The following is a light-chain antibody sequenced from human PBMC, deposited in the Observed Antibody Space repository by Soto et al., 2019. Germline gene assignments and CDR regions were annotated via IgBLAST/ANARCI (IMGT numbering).Light chain of an antibody. CDR3: SLAGGDSLI. Sequence: QSVLTQPPSASGSPGQSVTISCTGTSSDVGSYVFVSWYQQHPGKAPKLMIYEVSKRPSGVPDRFSGSKSGNTASLTVSGLQVEEEADYYCSLAGGDSLIFGGGTKLTVL. CDR1: SSDVGSYVF. J-gene: IGLJ2*01. V-gene: IGLV2-8*01. CDR2: EVS.